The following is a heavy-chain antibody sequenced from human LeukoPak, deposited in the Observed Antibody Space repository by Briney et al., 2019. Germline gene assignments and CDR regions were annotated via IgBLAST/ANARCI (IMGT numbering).Heavy chain of an antibody. CDR2: IGATGAT. Sequence: GGSLRLSCVASGFTFSNYEMLWVRQGRGGGLEWVSAIGATGATYYADPVQGRFTISRDDAKTSLYLQMNSLRAGDTAVYFCARDLGTGSVYTNRFDPWGQGTLVTVSS. CDR3: ARDLGTGSVYTNRFDP. D-gene: IGHD1-1*01. J-gene: IGHJ5*02. CDR1: GFTFSNYE. V-gene: IGHV3-13*01.